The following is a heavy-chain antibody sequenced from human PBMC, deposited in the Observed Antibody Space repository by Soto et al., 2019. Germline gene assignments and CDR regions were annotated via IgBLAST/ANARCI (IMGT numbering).Heavy chain of an antibody. CDR3: TRXLRQWLRLRYYYYGMDV. J-gene: IGHJ6*01. Sequence: RDSCTADGFTFGDYAINWVRQAPGKGLEWVGFIRSKAYGGTTEYAASVKGRFTISRDDSKSIAYLQMNSLKTEDTAVYYCTRXLRQWLRLRYYYYGMDVWGQGTTVTVS. D-gene: IGHD6-19*01. CDR2: IRSKAYGGTT. CDR1: GFTFGDYA. V-gene: IGHV3-49*04.